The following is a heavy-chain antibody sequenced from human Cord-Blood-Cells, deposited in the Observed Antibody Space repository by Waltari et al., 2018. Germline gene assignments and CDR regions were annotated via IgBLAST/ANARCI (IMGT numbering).Heavy chain of an antibody. CDR2: INHSGST. J-gene: IGHJ3*02. CDR1: GGSFSGYY. Sequence: QVQLQQWGAGLLKPSETLSLTCAVYGGSFSGYYWSWIRQPPGKGLEWIGEINHSGSTNYNPSLKSRVTISVDMSKNQFSLKLSSVTAADTAVYYCARYSSSWPNDAFDIWGQGTMVTVSS. V-gene: IGHV4-34*01. D-gene: IGHD6-13*01. CDR3: ARYSSSWPNDAFDI.